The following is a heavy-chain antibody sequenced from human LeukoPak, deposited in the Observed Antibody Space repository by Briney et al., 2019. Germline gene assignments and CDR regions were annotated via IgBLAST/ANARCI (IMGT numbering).Heavy chain of an antibody. V-gene: IGHV3-74*01. CDR3: ASFTYYDFWSGYAY. D-gene: IGHD3-3*01. CDR1: GFTFSSYW. J-gene: IGHJ4*02. CDR2: INSDGSST. Sequence: GGSLRLSCAASGFTFSSYWMHWVRQAPGKGLVWVSRINSDGSSTSYADSVKGRFTISRDNAKNTLYLQMNSLRAEDTAVYYCASFTYYDFWSGYAYWGQGTLVTASS.